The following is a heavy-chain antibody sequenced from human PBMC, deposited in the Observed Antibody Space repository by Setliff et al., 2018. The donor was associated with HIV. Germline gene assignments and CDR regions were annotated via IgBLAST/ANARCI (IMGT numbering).Heavy chain of an antibody. Sequence: ASVKVSCKASEYTFTDYFIHWVRQAPGQGLEWMGWISPDNGDTKIPQRFRGRVTMTRDTSMNTAYLEFSGLRSDDTAVYYCARVQGINITLARGASAGLDVWGKGTTVTVSS. D-gene: IGHD3-10*01. J-gene: IGHJ6*04. CDR1: EYTFTDYF. CDR2: ISPDNGDT. V-gene: IGHV1-2*02. CDR3: ARVQGINITLARGASAGLDV.